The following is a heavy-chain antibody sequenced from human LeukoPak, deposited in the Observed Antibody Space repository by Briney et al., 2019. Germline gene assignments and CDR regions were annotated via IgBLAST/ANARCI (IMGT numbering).Heavy chain of an antibody. CDR1: GGSSCGYN. J-gene: IGHJ6*03. CDR3: ARGDERDRYGYARYYYYYMDV. V-gene: IGHV4-34*01. CDR2: INHNGST. Sequence: PSETLSLTCAGYGGSSCGYNWSWIRQPPGKGLEWIGEINHNGSTNYNPSLKSRVTISVDTSKNQFSLKLSSVTAADTAVYYCARGDERDRYGYARYYYYYMDVWGKGTTVTVSS. D-gene: IGHD5-18*01.